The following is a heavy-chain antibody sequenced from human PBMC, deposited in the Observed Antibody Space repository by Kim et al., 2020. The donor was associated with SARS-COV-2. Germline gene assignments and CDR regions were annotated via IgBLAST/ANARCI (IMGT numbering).Heavy chain of an antibody. D-gene: IGHD4-17*01. J-gene: IGHJ2*01. Sequence: AASVKGRFTISRDNAKNSLYLQMNSLRAEDTAVYYCAREFRTTVHWYFDLWGRGTLVTVSS. V-gene: IGHV3-21*01. CDR3: AREFRTTVHWYFDL.